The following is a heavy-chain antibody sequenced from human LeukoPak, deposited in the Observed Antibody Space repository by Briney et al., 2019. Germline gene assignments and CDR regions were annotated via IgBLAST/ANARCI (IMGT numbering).Heavy chain of an antibody. CDR1: GYTFTSYG. D-gene: IGHD3-9*01. J-gene: IGHJ5*02. CDR2: ISAYNGNT. Sequence: ASVKVSCKASGYTFTSYGISWVRQAPGQGLEWMEWISAYNGNTNYAQKLQGRVTMTTDTSTSTAYMELRSLRSDDTAVYYCAGDGYYDILTGYYSRGFDPWGQGTLVTVSS. CDR3: AGDGYYDILTGYYSRGFDP. V-gene: IGHV1-18*01.